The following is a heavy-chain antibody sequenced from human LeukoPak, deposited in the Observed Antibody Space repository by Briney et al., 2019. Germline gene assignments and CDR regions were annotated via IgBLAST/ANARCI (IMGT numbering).Heavy chain of an antibody. CDR1: GFTFSSYA. CDR3: AKADTAMGSPT. CDR2: ISGSGGST. D-gene: IGHD5-18*01. Sequence: GGSLRLSCAASGFTFSSYAMSWVRQAPGRGLEWVSAISGSGGSTYYADSVKGRFTISRDNSKNTLYLQMNSLRAEDTAVYYCAKADTAMGSPTWGQGTLVTVSS. V-gene: IGHV3-23*01. J-gene: IGHJ5*02.